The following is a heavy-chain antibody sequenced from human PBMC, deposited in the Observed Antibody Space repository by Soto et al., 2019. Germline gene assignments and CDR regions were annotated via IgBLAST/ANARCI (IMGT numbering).Heavy chain of an antibody. D-gene: IGHD6-19*01. CDR2: IYYSGST. J-gene: IGHJ4*02. CDR1: GGSISSYY. CDR3: AREVEQWLDGRYFDY. V-gene: IGHV4-59*01. Sequence: SETLSLTCTVSGGSISSYYWSWIRQPPGKGLEWIGYIYYSGSTNYNPSLKSRVTISVDTSKNQFSLKLSSVTTADTAVYYCAREVEQWLDGRYFDYWGQGT.